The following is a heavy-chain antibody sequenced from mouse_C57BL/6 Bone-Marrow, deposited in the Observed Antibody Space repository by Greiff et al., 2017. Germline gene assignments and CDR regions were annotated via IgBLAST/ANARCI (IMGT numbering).Heavy chain of an antibody. CDR2: ILPSIGRT. D-gene: IGHD3-2*02. CDR3: ARDSSGYIPYAMDY. V-gene: IGHV15-2*01. Sequence: QVQLQQSGSELRSPGSSVKLSCKDFDSEVFPIAYMSWVRQKPGHGFEWIGGILPSIGRTIYGEKFEDKATLDADTLSNTAYLELNRLTSEDSAIYYCARDSSGYIPYAMDYWGQGTSVTVSS. CDR1: DSEVFPIAY. J-gene: IGHJ4*01.